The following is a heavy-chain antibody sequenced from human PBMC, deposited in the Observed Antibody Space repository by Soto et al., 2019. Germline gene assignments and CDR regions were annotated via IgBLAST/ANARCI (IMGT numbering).Heavy chain of an antibody. D-gene: IGHD2-15*01. CDR2: IRYDGSNK. Sequence: QVQLVESGGGVVQPGRSLRLSCAASGFTFSTYGMHWVRQAPGKGLEWVAVIRYDGSNKYYADSVQGRFTISRDNAKNTLYLQMNSLRAEDTAVYYCARDQEQFCSGGSCYSFDPWGQGTLVTDSS. J-gene: IGHJ5*02. V-gene: IGHV3-33*01. CDR1: GFTFSTYG. CDR3: ARDQEQFCSGGSCYSFDP.